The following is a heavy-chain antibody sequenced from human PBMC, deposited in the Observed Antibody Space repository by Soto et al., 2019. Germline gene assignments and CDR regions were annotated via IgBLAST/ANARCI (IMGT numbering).Heavy chain of an antibody. J-gene: IGHJ5*02. V-gene: IGHV4-39*01. CDR3: ARSLVGTPPRT. CDR2: ICYSGTT. D-gene: IGHD1-26*01. Sequence: SETLSLTCTVSGGSITSNSCYWGWIRQPPGKGLEWIGSICYSGTTYYNPSLRSRVTISVDASKNQFSLKLNSVTAADTAVYYCARSLVGTPPRTWGQGMLVTVSS. CDR1: GGSITSNSCY.